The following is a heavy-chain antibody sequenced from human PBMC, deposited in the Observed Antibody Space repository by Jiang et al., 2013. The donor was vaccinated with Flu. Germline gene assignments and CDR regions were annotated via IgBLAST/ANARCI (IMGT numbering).Heavy chain of an antibody. D-gene: IGHD3-10*01. V-gene: IGHV4-34*01. CDR2: INHSGST. J-gene: IGHJ6*02. CDR1: GGSFSGYY. Sequence: LLKPSETLSLTCAVYGGSFSGYYWSWIRQPPGKGLEWIGEINHSGSTNYNPSLKSRVTISVDTSKNQFSLKLSSVTAADTAVYYCARGLMVRGVIDYYYGMDVWGQGDHGHRLL. CDR3: ARGLMVRGVIDYYYGMDV.